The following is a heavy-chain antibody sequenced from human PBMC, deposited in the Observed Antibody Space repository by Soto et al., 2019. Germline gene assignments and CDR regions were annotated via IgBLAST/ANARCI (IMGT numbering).Heavy chain of an antibody. D-gene: IGHD3-3*01. CDR3: AQTNLCFLEWSEYYFDY. Sequence: SGPTLVNPTQTLTLTCTFSGFSLSTSGVGVGWIRQPPGKALECLALIYWNDDKRYSPSLKSRLTITKDTSKNQVVLTMTKMYPVHTATYYCAQTNLCFLEWSEYYFDYWGQGNLVTVSS. V-gene: IGHV2-5*01. CDR2: IYWNDDK. CDR1: GFSLSTSGVG. J-gene: IGHJ4*02.